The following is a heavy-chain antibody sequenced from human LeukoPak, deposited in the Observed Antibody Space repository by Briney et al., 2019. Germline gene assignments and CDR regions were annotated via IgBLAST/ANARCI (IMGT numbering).Heavy chain of an antibody. CDR3: ATYQEKYQLLFRFDY. Sequence: PGRSLRLSCAASGFTFSSYAMHWVRQAPGKGLEWVAVISYDGSNKYYADSVKGRFTISRDNSKNTLYLQMNSLRAEDTAVYYCATYQEKYQLLFRFDYWGQGTLVTVSS. CDR1: GFTFSSYA. V-gene: IGHV3-30-3*01. J-gene: IGHJ4*02. D-gene: IGHD2-2*01. CDR2: ISYDGSNK.